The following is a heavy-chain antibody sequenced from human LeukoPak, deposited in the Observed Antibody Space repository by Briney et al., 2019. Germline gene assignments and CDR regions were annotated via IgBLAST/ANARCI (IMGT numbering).Heavy chain of an antibody. D-gene: IGHD6-13*01. J-gene: IGHJ4*02. CDR1: GYTFTSYG. Sequence: ASVKVSCKASGYTFTSYGINWVRQAPGQGPEWMGWTSAYNGNTKYAQNLQGRVTMTTDTSTSTAYMELRSLRSDDTAVYYCTRDLPYSSSWESIDYWGQGTLVTVSS. V-gene: IGHV1-18*01. CDR3: TRDLPYSSSWESIDY. CDR2: TSAYNGNT.